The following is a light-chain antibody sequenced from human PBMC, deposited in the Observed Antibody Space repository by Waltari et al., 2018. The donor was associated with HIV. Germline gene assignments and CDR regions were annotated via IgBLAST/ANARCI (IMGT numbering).Light chain of an antibody. J-gene: IGLJ2*01. CDR1: RSNIGNNH. Sequence: QSVLTQPPSVSAAPGQTVTISCSGGRSNIGNNHVSWYQQLPGTAPKILLHDKKKRVSDIPDRFSGSKSGTSATLDITGLQTGDEADYYCATWDTGLSAGVFGGGTRLTVL. CDR3: ATWDTGLSAGV. CDR2: DKK. V-gene: IGLV1-51*01.